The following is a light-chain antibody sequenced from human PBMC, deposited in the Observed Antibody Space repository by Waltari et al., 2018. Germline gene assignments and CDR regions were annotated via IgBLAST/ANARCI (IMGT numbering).Light chain of an antibody. V-gene: IGKV2-28*01. Sequence: DIVMAQSPLSLAVSPGEPASISCRSSQSLRHINENTYLDWFVQKPGQSPQLLIYLGSHRASGVPDRFSGSGSGTDFTLKISRVEAEDVGIYYCMQPQQLPVTFGQGTKLEIK. J-gene: IGKJ2*01. CDR3: MQPQQLPVT. CDR1: QSLRHINENTY. CDR2: LGS.